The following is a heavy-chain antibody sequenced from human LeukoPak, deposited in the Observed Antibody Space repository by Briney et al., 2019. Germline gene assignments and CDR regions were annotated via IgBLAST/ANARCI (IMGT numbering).Heavy chain of an antibody. D-gene: IGHD2-15*01. Sequence: SETLSLTCTVSGGSISSGDYYWSWIHQPPGKGLEWIGYIYYSGSTYYNPSLKSRVTMSVDTSKNQFSLKLSSVTAADTAVYYCARFWWSGDDYWGQGTLVTVSS. CDR2: IYYSGST. CDR1: GGSISSGDYY. V-gene: IGHV4-30-4*01. J-gene: IGHJ4*02. CDR3: ARFWWSGDDY.